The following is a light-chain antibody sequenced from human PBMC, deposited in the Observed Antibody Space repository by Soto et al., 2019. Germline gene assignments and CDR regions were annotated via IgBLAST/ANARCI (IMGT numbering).Light chain of an antibody. Sequence: DMENTQRPYSRRAWVGGRFRITPQASKDISNYLNWYQQKPGKAPKLLIYDASNLETGVPSRFSGSGSGTDFNFTISSLQREDIEPYYRPQYDNPPPLTFAGGTKVDIK. CDR3: PQYDNPPPLT. V-gene: IGKV1-33*01. J-gene: IGKJ4*01. CDR1: KDISNY. CDR2: DAS.